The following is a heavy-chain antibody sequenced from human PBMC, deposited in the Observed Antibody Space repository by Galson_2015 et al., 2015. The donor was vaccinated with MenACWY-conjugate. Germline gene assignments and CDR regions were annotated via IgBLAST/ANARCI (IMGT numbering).Heavy chain of an antibody. V-gene: IGHV3-21*01. D-gene: IGHD5-18*01. CDR2: ISSSSSYI. Sequence: SLRLSCAASGFTFSSYSMNWVRQAPGKGLEWVSSISSSSSYIYYADSVKGRFTISRDNAKNSLYLQMNSLRAEDTAVYYCARVMPVDTAMVYPSGFEDYWGQGTLVTVSS. CDR1: GFTFSSYS. CDR3: ARVMPVDTAMVYPSGFEDY. J-gene: IGHJ4*02.